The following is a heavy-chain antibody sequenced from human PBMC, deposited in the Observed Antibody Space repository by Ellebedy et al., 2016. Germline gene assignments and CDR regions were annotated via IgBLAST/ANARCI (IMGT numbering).Heavy chain of an antibody. CDR3: ARESGYSGYDSQY. CDR2: LSFDGSND. D-gene: IGHD5-12*01. CDR1: GFTFSSYA. J-gene: IGHJ4*02. Sequence: GESLKISXVASGFTFSSYAMHWVRQAPGKGLEWVAVLSFDGSNDYYADSVKGRFTISRDNSKNTLYLQMNSLRAEDTAVYYCARESGYSGYDSQYWGQGTLVTVSS. V-gene: IGHV3-30-3*01.